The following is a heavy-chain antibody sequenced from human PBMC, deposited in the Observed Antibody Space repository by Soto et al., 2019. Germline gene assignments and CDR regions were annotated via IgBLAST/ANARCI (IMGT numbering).Heavy chain of an antibody. CDR1: GFTFSSYG. V-gene: IGHV3-30*18. D-gene: IGHD6-19*01. CDR2: ISYDGSNK. CDR3: AKDRYSSGSLNFDY. J-gene: IGHJ4*02. Sequence: GGSLRLSCAASGFTFSSYGMHWVRQAPGKGLEWVAVISYDGSNKYYADSVKGRFTISRDNSKNTLYLQMNSLRAEDTAVYYCAKDRYSSGSLNFDYWGQGTLVTVSS.